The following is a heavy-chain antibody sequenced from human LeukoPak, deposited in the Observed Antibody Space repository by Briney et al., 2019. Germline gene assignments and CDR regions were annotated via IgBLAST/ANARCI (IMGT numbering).Heavy chain of an antibody. V-gene: IGHV4-59*01. CDR3: ARVGYFNWFDP. D-gene: IGHD3-22*01. CDR1: GGSISSYY. Sequence: SETLSLTCTVSGGSISSYYWSWIRQPPGKGLEWIGYIYYSGSTNYNPSLKSRVTISVDTSKNQFSLKLSSVTAADTAVYYCARVGYFNWFDPWGQGTLVTVSS. CDR2: IYYSGST. J-gene: IGHJ5*02.